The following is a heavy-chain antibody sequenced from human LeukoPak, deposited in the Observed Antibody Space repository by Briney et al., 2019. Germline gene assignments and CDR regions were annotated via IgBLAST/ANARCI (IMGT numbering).Heavy chain of an antibody. CDR3: ARSEYSYGADAFDI. CDR1: GFTFCSYE. J-gene: IGHJ3*02. Sequence: GGSLRLSCAASGFTFCSYEMNWVRQAPGKGLEWVSYISSSGSTIYYADSVKGRFTISRDNAKNSLYLQMNSLRAEDTAVHYCARSEYSYGADAFDIWGQGTMVTVSS. CDR2: ISSSGSTI. D-gene: IGHD5-18*01. V-gene: IGHV3-48*03.